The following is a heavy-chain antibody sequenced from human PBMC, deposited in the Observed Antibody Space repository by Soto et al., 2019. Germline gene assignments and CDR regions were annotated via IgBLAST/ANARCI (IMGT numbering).Heavy chain of an antibody. J-gene: IGHJ4*01. D-gene: IGHD4-17*01. CDR1: GGSISSYY. CDR2: IYYSGST. Sequence: PSETLSLTCTVSGGSISSYYWSWIRQPPGKRLEWIGYIYYSGSTNYNPSPKSRVTISVDTSKNQFSLKLSSVTAADTAVYYCARRYGGTLDYSAHGTLVTVSS. CDR3: ARRYGGTLDY. V-gene: IGHV4-59*08.